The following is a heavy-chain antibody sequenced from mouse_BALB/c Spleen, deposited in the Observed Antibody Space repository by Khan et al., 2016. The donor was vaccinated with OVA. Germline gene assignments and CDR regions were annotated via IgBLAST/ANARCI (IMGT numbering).Heavy chain of an antibody. J-gene: IGHJ2*01. CDR1: GFTFTDYY. Sequence: EVELVESGGGLVQPGGSLRLSCATSGFTFTDYYMTWVRQPPGEALEWLGFIANKADGYRTEYSASVKGRFTISRDSSQNILYLQMTTLRAEDSATYYCARDQVGSYYDYWGQGTTLTGSS. CDR3: ARDQVGSYYDY. CDR2: IANKADGYRT. V-gene: IGHV7-3*02. D-gene: IGHD4-1*02.